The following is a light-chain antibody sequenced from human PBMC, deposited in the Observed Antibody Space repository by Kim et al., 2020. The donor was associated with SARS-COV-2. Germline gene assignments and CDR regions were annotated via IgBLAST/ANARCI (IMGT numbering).Light chain of an antibody. Sequence: IQMTQSPSTLSASVGDRVTIACRASQSISSWLAWYQQKPGKAPKLLIYKASTLETGVPSRFSGSGSATEFTLTISSLQPDDFATYYCQQYASYATFGQGTKVDIK. CDR1: QSISSW. V-gene: IGKV1-5*03. CDR3: QQYASYAT. J-gene: IGKJ1*01. CDR2: KAS.